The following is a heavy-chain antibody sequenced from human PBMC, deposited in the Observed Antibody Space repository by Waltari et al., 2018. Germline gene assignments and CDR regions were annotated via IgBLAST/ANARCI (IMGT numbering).Heavy chain of an antibody. J-gene: IGHJ6*02. Sequence: QVQLQQWGAGLLKPSETLSLTCAVYGGSFSGYYWSWIRQPPGKGREWIGEINHSGSTNYNPSLKSRVTISVDTSKNQFSLKLSSVTAADTAVYYCARGEYYYGSGSYHYYYGMDVWGQGTTVTVSS. CDR3: ARGEYYYGSGSYHYYYGMDV. CDR2: INHSGST. CDR1: GGSFSGYY. V-gene: IGHV4-34*01. D-gene: IGHD3-10*01.